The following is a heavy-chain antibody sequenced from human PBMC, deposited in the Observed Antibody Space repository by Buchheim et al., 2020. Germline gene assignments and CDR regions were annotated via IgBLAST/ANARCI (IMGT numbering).Heavy chain of an antibody. Sequence: QVQLQESGPGLVKPSQTLSLTCTVSGGSISSGGYYWSWIRQHPGKGLEWIGYIYYSGSTYYNPSLKSRVTISVDTSKNQFSLKLSSVTAADTAVYYCARGRVGGDPYYYDSSAAWFDPWGQGTL. D-gene: IGHD3-22*01. V-gene: IGHV4-31*03. CDR1: GGSISSGGYY. CDR2: IYYSGST. CDR3: ARGRVGGDPYYYDSSAAWFDP. J-gene: IGHJ5*02.